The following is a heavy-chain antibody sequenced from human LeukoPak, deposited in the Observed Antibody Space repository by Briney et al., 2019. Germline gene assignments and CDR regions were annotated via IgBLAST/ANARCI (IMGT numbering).Heavy chain of an antibody. CDR2: IYSDNT. Sequence: GGSLRLSCAASGFTFSSYWMSWVRQAPGKGLEWVSFIYSDNTPYSDSVKGRFTISRDNSKNTLYLQMNSLRAEDTAVYYCARRAGAYSHPYDYWGQGTLVTVSS. CDR3: ARRAGAYSHPYDY. CDR1: GFTFSSYW. J-gene: IGHJ4*02. D-gene: IGHD4/OR15-4a*01. V-gene: IGHV3-53*01.